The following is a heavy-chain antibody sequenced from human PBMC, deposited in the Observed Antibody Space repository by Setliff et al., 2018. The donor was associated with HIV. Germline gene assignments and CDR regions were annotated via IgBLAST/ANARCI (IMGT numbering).Heavy chain of an antibody. V-gene: IGHV4-39*01. CDR3: ARQAWPNFDY. CDR1: GGSISSSSYY. CDR2: IYYSGST. J-gene: IGHJ4*02. Sequence: KTSETLSLTCSVSGGSISSSSYYWGWIRQPPGKGLEWIGSIYYSGSTYYNPSLKSRVTVSVDTSKNHFSLSLGSVTAADTAVYFCARQAWPNFDYWGQGTLVTVSS.